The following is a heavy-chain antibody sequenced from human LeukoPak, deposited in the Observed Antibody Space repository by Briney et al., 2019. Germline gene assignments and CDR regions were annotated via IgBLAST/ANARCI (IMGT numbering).Heavy chain of an antibody. V-gene: IGHV3-23*01. D-gene: IGHD3-22*01. CDR2: ISGSGGST. CDR3: AKGANYYDSSGYYYVGDY. Sequence: GGSLRLSCAASGFTFSSYAMSWVRQAPGKGLEWVSAISGSGGSTYYADSVKGRFTISRDNSKNTLYLQMNSLRAEDTAVYYCAKGANYYDSSGYYYVGDYWGQGTLVTVSS. CDR1: GFTFSSYA. J-gene: IGHJ4*02.